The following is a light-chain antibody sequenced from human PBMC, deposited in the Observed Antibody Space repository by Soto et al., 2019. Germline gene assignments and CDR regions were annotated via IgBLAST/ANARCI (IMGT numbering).Light chain of an antibody. V-gene: IGLV2-14*01. CDR3: SSYISSSTPYV. CDR1: SSDVGGYNY. CDR2: DVS. Sequence: HSVLTQPASVSGSPLQSITISCIGTSSDVGGYNYVSWYQQHPGKAPKLMIYDVSNRPSGVSNRFSGSKSGNTASLTISGLQAEDEADYYCSSYISSSTPYVFGTGTKVTVL. J-gene: IGLJ1*01.